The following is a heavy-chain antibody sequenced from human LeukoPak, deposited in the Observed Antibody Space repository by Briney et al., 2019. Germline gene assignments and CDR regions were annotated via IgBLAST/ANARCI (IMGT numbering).Heavy chain of an antibody. CDR1: GGTFISYA. Sequence: SVKVSCKASGGTFISYAISWVRQAPGQGLEWMGRIIPIFGIANYAQEFQGRVTITADKSTSTAYMELSSLRSEDTAVYYCARDESLGEPVYWGQGTLVTVSS. V-gene: IGHV1-69*04. CDR3: ARDESLGEPVY. D-gene: IGHD3-16*01. J-gene: IGHJ4*02. CDR2: IIPIFGIA.